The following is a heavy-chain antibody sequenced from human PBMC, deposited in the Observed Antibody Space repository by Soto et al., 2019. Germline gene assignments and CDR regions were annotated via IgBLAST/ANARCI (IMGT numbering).Heavy chain of an antibody. CDR3: ARTSMIYGMDV. Sequence: LSLTCTVSGGSFSSYSWSWFRQPAGKGLEWIGRIYTSGSTNYNPSLKSRVTMSVDTSKNQFSLKLSSVTAADTAVYYCARTSMIYGMDVWGQGTTVTVSS. D-gene: IGHD3-16*01. V-gene: IGHV4-4*07. J-gene: IGHJ6*02. CDR1: GGSFSSYS. CDR2: IYTSGST.